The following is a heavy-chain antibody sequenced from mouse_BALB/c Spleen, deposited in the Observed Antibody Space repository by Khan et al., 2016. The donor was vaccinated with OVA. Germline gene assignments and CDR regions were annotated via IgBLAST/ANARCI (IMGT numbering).Heavy chain of an antibody. CDR2: IFPGHSDT. CDR3: TRGGYSSIDY. V-gene: IGHV1-5*01. Sequence: VQLQQPGTVLARPGASVKMSCKASGYSFTSYLIHWVKQRPGQGLEWIGDIFPGHSDTTYTQKFKDKAKLTAGTSAQTSYMELSSLTNEDSAVYYCTRGGYSSIDYWGQGTMVTVSA. D-gene: IGHD2-12*01. CDR1: GYSFTSYL. J-gene: IGHJ3*01.